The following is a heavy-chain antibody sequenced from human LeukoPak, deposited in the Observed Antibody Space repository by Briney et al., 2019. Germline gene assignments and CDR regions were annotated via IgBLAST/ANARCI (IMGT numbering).Heavy chain of an antibody. CDR2: INIGGGTT. J-gene: IGHJ4*02. CDR3: AKDFSGSYLYFDY. Sequence: GGSLRLSCAASGFTFSSYIMTWVRQAPGKGLEWVSAINIGGGTTYYADSVKGRFTISRDDSKNTLYLQMTSLRAEDTAIYYCAKDFSGSYLYFDYWGQGSLVTVSS. V-gene: IGHV3-23*01. CDR1: GFTFSSYI. D-gene: IGHD1-26*01.